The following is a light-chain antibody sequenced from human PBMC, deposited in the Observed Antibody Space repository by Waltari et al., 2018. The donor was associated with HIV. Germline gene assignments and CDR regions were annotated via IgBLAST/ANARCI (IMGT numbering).Light chain of an antibody. V-gene: IGKV1-5*03. CDR3: QQYQSYSLFM. J-gene: IGKJ1*01. Sequence: DVQVTQLPSTLTASAGDRVSITCRVSQTIDNYLAWYQQRQGEAPKLLIYRASTLESGVPSRFSGSGSGTDFTLTINNLQPNDSATYYCQQYQSYSLFMFGPGTKVEIK. CDR2: RAS. CDR1: QTIDNY.